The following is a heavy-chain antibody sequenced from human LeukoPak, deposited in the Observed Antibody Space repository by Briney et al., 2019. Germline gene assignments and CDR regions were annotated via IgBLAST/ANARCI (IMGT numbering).Heavy chain of an antibody. J-gene: IGHJ4*02. V-gene: IGHV3-30*18. CDR2: ISYDGSNK. Sequence: GRSLRLSCAASGFTFSSYGMHWVRQAPGKGLEWVAVISYDGSNKYYADSVKGRFTISRDNSKNTLYLQMNSLRAEDTAVYYCAKSGSGGGELLDYWGQGTLVTVSS. D-gene: IGHD2-15*01. CDR1: GFTFSSYG. CDR3: AKSGSGGGELLDY.